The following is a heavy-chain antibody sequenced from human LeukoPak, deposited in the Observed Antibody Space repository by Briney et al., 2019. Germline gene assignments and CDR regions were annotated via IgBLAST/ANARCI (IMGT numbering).Heavy chain of an antibody. J-gene: IGHJ3*02. V-gene: IGHV3-23*01. CDR1: GFTLRSYV. D-gene: IGHD3-10*01. Sequence: PGGSLRLSCVASGFTLRSYVMNWVRQTPGKGLEWVSSISGSGDSTFYADSVKGRFSISRDNSKNSLYLQMNSLRAEDTAVYYCARRGGGAFDIWGQGTMVTVSS. CDR3: ARRGGGAFDI. CDR2: ISGSGDST.